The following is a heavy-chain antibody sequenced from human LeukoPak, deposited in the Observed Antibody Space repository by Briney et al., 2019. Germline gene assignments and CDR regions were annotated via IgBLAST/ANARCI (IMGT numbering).Heavy chain of an antibody. CDR2: ISNDGSKK. V-gene: IGHV3-30*03. D-gene: IGHD3-22*01. CDR1: GFTFSSYG. Sequence: GGSLRLSCAASGFTFSSYGMHWVRQAPGKGLEWVAGISNDGSKKYYADSVKGRFTISRDNAKNSLYLQMNSLRAEDTAVYYCEALARYYYDSGVPIYWGQGTLVTVSS. J-gene: IGHJ4*02. CDR3: EALARYYYDSGVPIY.